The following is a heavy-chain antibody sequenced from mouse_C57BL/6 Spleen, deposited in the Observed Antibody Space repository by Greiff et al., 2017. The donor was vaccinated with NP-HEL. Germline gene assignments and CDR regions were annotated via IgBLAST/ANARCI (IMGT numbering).Heavy chain of an antibody. D-gene: IGHD1-1*01. V-gene: IGHV1-15*01. J-gene: IGHJ2*01. CDR2: IDPETGGT. CDR1: GYTFTDYE. Sequence: QVQLQQPGAELARPGASVTLSCKASGYTFTDYEMHWVKQTPVQGLEWIGAIDPETGGTAYNQKFKGKATLTADKSSSTAYMELRSLTSEDSAVYYCTEWPIYYYGENYFDDWGQGTTLTVSS. CDR3: TEWPIYYYGENYFDD.